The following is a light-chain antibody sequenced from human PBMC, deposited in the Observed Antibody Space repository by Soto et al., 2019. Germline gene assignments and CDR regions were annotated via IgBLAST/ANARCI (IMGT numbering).Light chain of an antibody. V-gene: IGLV2-14*01. CDR3: SSHTSSSTLV. Sequence: QSALTQPASVSGSPGQSITISCTGTSSDVGGSNFVSWYHQHPGKAPKLMIYDVSNRPSGVPNRFSGSKSGNTASLTIFGLLAEDEADYYCSSHTSSSTLVFGGGIKLTVL. CDR1: SSDVGGSNF. CDR2: DVS. J-gene: IGLJ2*01.